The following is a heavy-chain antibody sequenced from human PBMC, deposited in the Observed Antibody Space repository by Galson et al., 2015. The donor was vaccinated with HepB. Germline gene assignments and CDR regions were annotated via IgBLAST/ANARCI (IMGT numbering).Heavy chain of an antibody. D-gene: IGHD3-22*01. CDR3: ARESEVWITMIVVGPLDY. J-gene: IGHJ4*02. V-gene: IGHV3-30*04. Sequence: SLRLSCAASGFTFSSYAMHWVRQAPGKGLEWVAVISYDGSNKYYADSVKGRFTISRDNSKNTLYLQMNSLRAEDTAVYYCARESEVWITMIVVGPLDYWGQGTLVTVSS. CDR2: ISYDGSNK. CDR1: GFTFSSYA.